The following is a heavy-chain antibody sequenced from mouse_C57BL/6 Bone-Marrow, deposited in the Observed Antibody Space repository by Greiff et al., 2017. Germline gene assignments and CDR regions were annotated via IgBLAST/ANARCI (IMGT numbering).Heavy chain of an antibody. J-gene: IGHJ3*01. CDR3: ARSYYYGSSGFAY. CDR2: IWWDDDK. CDR1: GFSLSTFGMG. D-gene: IGHD1-1*01. Sequence: QVQLKESGPGILQPSQTLSLTCSFSGFSLSTFGMGVGWIRQPSGKGLEWLAHIWWDDDKYYNPALKSRLTISKDTSKNQVFLKIANVDTADTATYYCARSYYYGSSGFAYWGQGTLVTVSA. V-gene: IGHV8-8*01.